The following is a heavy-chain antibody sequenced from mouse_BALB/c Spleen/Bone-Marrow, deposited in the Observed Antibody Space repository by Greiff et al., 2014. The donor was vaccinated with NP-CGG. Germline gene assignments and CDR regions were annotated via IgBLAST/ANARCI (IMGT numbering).Heavy chain of an antibody. D-gene: IGHD2-14*01. V-gene: IGHV14-3*02. Sequence: VQLKESGAELVKPGASVKLSCTASGFNIKDTYLHWVKQRPEQGLEWIGRIDPANGNTKYDPKLQGKATITADTSSNTAYLQLSSLTSEDTAVYYCASYRYAWYFDVWGAGTTVTVSS. CDR2: IDPANGNT. J-gene: IGHJ1*01. CDR3: ASYRYAWYFDV. CDR1: GFNIKDTY.